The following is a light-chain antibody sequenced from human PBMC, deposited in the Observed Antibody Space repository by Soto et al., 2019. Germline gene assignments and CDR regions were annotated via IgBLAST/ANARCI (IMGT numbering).Light chain of an antibody. J-gene: IGKJ4*01. CDR3: QQYNNWTLT. Sequence: EIVMTQSPATRPVSPGERATLSCRASQSVSSNLAWYQQTPGQAPRLLIYGASTRETGIPAMFSGSGAGTECTLTISSLKYEDFAVSECQQYNNWTLTFGGGTKVDIK. CDR2: GAS. V-gene: IGKV3-15*01. CDR1: QSVSSN.